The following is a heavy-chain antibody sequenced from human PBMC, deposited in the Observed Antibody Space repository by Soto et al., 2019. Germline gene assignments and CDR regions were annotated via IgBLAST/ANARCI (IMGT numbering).Heavy chain of an antibody. D-gene: IGHD6-13*01. CDR3: ARDRGRTWYFGYPGDAFDI. J-gene: IGHJ3*02. Sequence: GGSLRLSCAASGFAFSSYAMHWVRQAPGKGLEWVAIISFDSYNKFNADSVEGRFTISRDNSINTLYLQMNSLRAEDTAVYYCARDRGRTWYFGYPGDAFDIWGQGTMVTVSS. V-gene: IGHV3-30-3*01. CDR2: ISFDSYNK. CDR1: GFAFSSYA.